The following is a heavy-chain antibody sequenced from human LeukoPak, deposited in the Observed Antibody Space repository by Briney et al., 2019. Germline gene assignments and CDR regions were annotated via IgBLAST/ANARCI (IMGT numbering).Heavy chain of an antibody. Sequence: SETLSLTCAVYGGSFSGYYWSWIRQPPGKGLEWIGYIYYSGSTNYNPSLKSRVTISVDTSKNQFSLKLSSVTAADTAVYYCATLDSSGYLVDYWGQGTLVTVSS. CDR3: ATLDSSGYLVDY. V-gene: IGHV4-59*01. CDR2: IYYSGST. J-gene: IGHJ4*02. CDR1: GGSFSGYY. D-gene: IGHD3-22*01.